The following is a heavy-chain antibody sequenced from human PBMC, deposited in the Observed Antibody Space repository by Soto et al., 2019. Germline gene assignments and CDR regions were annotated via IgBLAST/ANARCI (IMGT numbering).Heavy chain of an antibody. CDR2: IIPIFGTA. D-gene: IGHD2-2*01. V-gene: IGHV1-69*01. J-gene: IGHJ6*02. CDR3: ARDGGYCSSTSCRGYYYYGMDV. Sequence: QVQLVQSGAEVKKPGSSVKVSCKASGGTFSSYAISWVRQAPGQGLEWMGGIIPIFGTANYAQKFQGRVTITEEETTSTGYMEMSSLRSEDTAVYYCARDGGYCSSTSCRGYYYYGMDVWGQGTTVTVSS. CDR1: GGTFSSYA.